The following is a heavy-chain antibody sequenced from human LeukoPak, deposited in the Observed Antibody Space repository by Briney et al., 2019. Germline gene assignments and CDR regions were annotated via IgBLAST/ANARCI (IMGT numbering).Heavy chain of an antibody. V-gene: IGHV3-20*04. D-gene: IGHD2-8*01. CDR3: AREGIYCVNGVCYLDY. CDR2: ISWNGGNT. CDR1: GFKFDDYG. Sequence: GGSLRLSCAASGFKFDDYGMSWVRQAPGKGLGWGSGISWNGGNTGYADSVKGRFTISRDNAKNSLFLQVNSLRADDTAFYYCAREGIYCVNGVCYLDYWGQGTLVTVSS. J-gene: IGHJ4*02.